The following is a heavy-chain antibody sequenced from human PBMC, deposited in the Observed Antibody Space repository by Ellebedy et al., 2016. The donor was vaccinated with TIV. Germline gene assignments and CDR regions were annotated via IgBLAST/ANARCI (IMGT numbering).Heavy chain of an antibody. J-gene: IGHJ4*02. CDR3: ARDGARGRKITIAAAPFDY. D-gene: IGHD6-13*01. CDR2: IYTSGST. V-gene: IGHV4-4*07. Sequence: MPSETLSLTCTVSGGSISSYYWSWIRRPSGKGLEWIGRIYTSGSTNYNPSLKSRVTMSVDTSKNQFSLKLSSVTAADTAVYYCARDGARGRKITIAAAPFDYWGQGTLVTVSS. CDR1: GGSISSYY.